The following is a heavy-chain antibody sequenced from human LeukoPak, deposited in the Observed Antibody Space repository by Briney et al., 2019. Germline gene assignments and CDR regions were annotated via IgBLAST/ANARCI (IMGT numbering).Heavy chain of an antibody. J-gene: IGHJ4*02. Sequence: GGSLRLSCAASGFTFSSYGMHWVRQAPGKGLEWVAFIRYDGSNKYYADSVKGRFTISRDNSKNTLYLQMNSLRAEDTAVYYCAKGPRIGLTAMTTHDYWGQGTLVTVSS. V-gene: IGHV3-30*02. D-gene: IGHD5-18*01. CDR1: GFTFSSYG. CDR3: AKGPRIGLTAMTTHDY. CDR2: IRYDGSNK.